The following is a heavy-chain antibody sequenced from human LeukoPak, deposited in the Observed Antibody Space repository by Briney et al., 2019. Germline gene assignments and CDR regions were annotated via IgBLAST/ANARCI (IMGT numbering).Heavy chain of an antibody. V-gene: IGHV3-7*04. CDR1: GFTFSSYW. CDR3: ARAYYFYY. CDR2: IKQEGREK. J-gene: IGHJ4*02. Sequence: PGGSLRLSCAASGFTFSSYWMSWVRQAPGKGLEWVANIKQEGREKYYVDSVRGRFTIPRDNAKNSLYLKINSLRAEDTAVYYCARAYYFYYWGQGTLVTVSS.